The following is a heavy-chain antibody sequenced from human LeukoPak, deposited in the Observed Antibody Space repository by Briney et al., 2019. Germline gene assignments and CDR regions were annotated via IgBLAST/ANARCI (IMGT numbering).Heavy chain of an antibody. V-gene: IGHV1-69*13. CDR2: IIPIFGTA. Sequence: SVKVSSKASGGTFSSYAISWVRQAPGQGLEWMGGIIPIFGTANYAQKFQGRVTITADESTSTAYMELSSLRSEDTAVYYCAIEQQLAIFDYWGQGTLVTVSS. CDR3: AIEQQLAIFDY. J-gene: IGHJ4*02. D-gene: IGHD6-13*01. CDR1: GGTFSSYA.